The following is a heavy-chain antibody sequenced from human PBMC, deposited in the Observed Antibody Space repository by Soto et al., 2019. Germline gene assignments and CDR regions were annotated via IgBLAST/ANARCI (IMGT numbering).Heavy chain of an antibody. CDR1: GGTFSSYA. J-gene: IGHJ6*02. Sequence: QVQLVQSGAEVKKPGSSVKVSCKASGGTFSSYAISWVRQAPGQGLEWMGGIIPIFGTANYAQKFQGRVTSNADESTSTAYMELSSLRSEDTAVYYCARDMSGSYYDYYYGMDVWGQGTTVTVSS. CDR2: IIPIFGTA. V-gene: IGHV1-69*01. D-gene: IGHD1-26*01. CDR3: ARDMSGSYYDYYYGMDV.